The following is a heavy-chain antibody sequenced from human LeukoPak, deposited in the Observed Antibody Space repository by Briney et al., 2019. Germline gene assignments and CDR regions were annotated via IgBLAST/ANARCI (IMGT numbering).Heavy chain of an antibody. CDR3: ASSHDSSGND. CDR2: INYDGSQK. D-gene: IGHD3-22*01. Sequence: PGGSLRLSCVASGFSFSNSLMAWVRQAPGKGLEWVGNINYDGSQKYYVDSVKGRFTISRDNAKNSLYLEMNSLRADDTAVYFCASSHDSSGNDWGQGAMVTVSS. V-gene: IGHV3-7*01. J-gene: IGHJ4*02. CDR1: GFSFSNSL.